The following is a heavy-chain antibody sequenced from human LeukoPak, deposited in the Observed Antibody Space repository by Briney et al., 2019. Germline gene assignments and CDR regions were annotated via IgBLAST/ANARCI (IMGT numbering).Heavy chain of an antibody. CDR2: ISSSGSTI. V-gene: IGHV3-11*01. D-gene: IGHD2-2*01. J-gene: IGHJ6*02. Sequence: GGSLRLSCAASGFTFSDYYMSWIRQAPGKGLEWVSYISSSGSTIYYADSVKSRFTISRDNAKNSLYLQMNSLRAEDTAVYYCARDSAVVVPAAMAVTYYYYGMDVWGQGTTVTVSS. CDR3: ARDSAVVVPAAMAVTYYYYGMDV. CDR1: GFTFSDYY.